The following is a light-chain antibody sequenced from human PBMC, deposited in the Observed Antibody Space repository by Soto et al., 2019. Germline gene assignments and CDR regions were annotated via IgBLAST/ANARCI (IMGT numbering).Light chain of an antibody. CDR1: QDISKN. Sequence: IQMTQSPSSLSASVGDRVTITCQASQDISKNLNWYQQKPGKAPKLLIYDASSQQTGVPSRFSVSGSATHFTFTISSLQPEDVATYYCQQYDNLLPITFGQGTRLEIK. CDR2: DAS. CDR3: QQYDNLLPIT. V-gene: IGKV1-33*01. J-gene: IGKJ5*01.